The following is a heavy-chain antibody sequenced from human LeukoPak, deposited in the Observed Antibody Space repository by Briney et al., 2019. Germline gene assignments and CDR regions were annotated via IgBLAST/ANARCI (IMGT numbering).Heavy chain of an antibody. J-gene: IGHJ4*02. D-gene: IGHD5-18*01. CDR3: AKERGYSYALKGGFDY. Sequence: GGSLRLSCAASGFTFDDYAMHWVRQAPGKDLEWVSGISWNSGSIGYADSVKGRFTISRDNAKNSLYLQMNSLRAEDTALYYCAKERGYSYALKGGFDYWGQGTLVTVSS. CDR1: GFTFDDYA. V-gene: IGHV3-9*01. CDR2: ISWNSGSI.